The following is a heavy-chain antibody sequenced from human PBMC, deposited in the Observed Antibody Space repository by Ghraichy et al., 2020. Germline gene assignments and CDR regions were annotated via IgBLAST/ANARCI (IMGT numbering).Heavy chain of an antibody. CDR1: ASTFTTYS. Sequence: GGSLRLSCAASASTFTTYSMHWVRQAPGKGLEWVAVISHDGISKYYADSVKGRFTISRDNSKNTLYLQMNSLRAEDTARYYCARDIKSSSWSYYFYAMDVWGQGTTVTVSS. D-gene: IGHD6-13*01. V-gene: IGHV3-30-3*01. CDR3: ARDIKSSSWSYYFYAMDV. CDR2: ISHDGISK. J-gene: IGHJ6*02.